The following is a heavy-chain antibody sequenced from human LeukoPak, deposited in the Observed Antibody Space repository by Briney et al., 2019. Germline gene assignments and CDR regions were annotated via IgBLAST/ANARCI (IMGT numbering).Heavy chain of an antibody. V-gene: IGHV3-23*01. Sequence: GGSLRLSCAASGFTFSSYAMSWVRQAPGKGLEWVSAISGSGGSTYYADSVKGRFTISRDNSKNTLYLQMNSLRAEDAAVYYCARVLRYQLLSGPGDYWGQGTLVTVSS. D-gene: IGHD2-2*01. CDR2: ISGSGGST. CDR3: ARVLRYQLLSGPGDY. J-gene: IGHJ4*02. CDR1: GFTFSSYA.